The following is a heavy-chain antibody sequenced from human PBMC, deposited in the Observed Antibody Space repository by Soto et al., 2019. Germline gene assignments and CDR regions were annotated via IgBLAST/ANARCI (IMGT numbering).Heavy chain of an antibody. J-gene: IGHJ3*02. D-gene: IGHD3-9*01. CDR3: GGGISRVNDAFDI. CDR1: GYTFTSYD. V-gene: IGHV1-8*01. CDR2: MNPNSGNT. Sequence: ASVKVSCKASGYTFTSYDINWVRQATGQGLEWMGWMNPNSGNTGYAQKFQGRGTMTRNTSISTAYMELRSLRSEDTAVYYCGGGISRVNDAFDIWGQGTMVTVSS.